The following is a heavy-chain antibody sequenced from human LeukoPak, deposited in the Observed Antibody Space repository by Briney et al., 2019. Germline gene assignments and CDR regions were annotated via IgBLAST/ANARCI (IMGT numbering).Heavy chain of an antibody. D-gene: IGHD2-2*01. J-gene: IGHJ6*02. Sequence: ASVKVSCKASGYTFTSYDISWVRQATGQGLEWMGWMNPNSGNTGYAQKFQGRVTMTRNTSISTAYMELSSLRSEDTAVYYCARGEGGDIVVVPAAGWGMDVWGQGTTVTVSS. CDR3: ARGEGGDIVVVPAAGWGMDV. CDR1: GYTFTSYD. V-gene: IGHV1-8*01. CDR2: MNPNSGNT.